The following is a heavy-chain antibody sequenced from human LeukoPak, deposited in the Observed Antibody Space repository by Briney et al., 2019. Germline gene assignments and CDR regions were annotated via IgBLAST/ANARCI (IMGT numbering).Heavy chain of an antibody. J-gene: IGHJ3*02. CDR2: ISGSGDST. CDR3: AKVTGSGSYLADAFDI. CDR1: GFTFSSYA. Sequence: GGSLRLSCAASGFTFSSYAMNWVRQAPGKGLEWVSAISGSGDSTYHADSVRGRFTVSRDNSKNTPYLQMKSLSAEDTAVYYCAKVTGSGSYLADAFDIWGHGTVVTVSS. V-gene: IGHV3-23*01. D-gene: IGHD3-10*01.